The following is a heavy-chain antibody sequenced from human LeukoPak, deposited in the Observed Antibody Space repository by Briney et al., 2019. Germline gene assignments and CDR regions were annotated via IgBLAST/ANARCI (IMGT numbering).Heavy chain of an antibody. V-gene: IGHV4-39*07. J-gene: IGHJ4*02. CDR2: IYYTGST. D-gene: IGHD3-22*01. CDR3: ARDYSDGSGYYPLFDN. Sequence: SETLSLTCTVSGGSISSSSSYWGWIRQPPGKGLEWIATIYYTGSTNYNPSLKSRVSMSVDTSKNQFSLKLNSVTAADTAVYYCARDYSDGSGYYPLFDNWGQGTLVTVSS. CDR1: GGSISSSSSY.